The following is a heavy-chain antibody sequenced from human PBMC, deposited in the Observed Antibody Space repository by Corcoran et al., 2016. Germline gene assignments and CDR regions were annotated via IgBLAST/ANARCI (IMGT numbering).Heavy chain of an antibody. D-gene: IGHD3-22*01. Sequence: EVQLVESGGGLVKPGGSLRLSCAASGFTFSNAWMSWVRQAPGKGLEWVGRIKSKTDGGTTDYAAPVKGRFTISRDDSKNTLYLQMNSRKTEDTAVYYCTTPLSRDYDSSGSHYGMDVWGQGTTVTVSS. CDR2: IKSKTDGGTT. V-gene: IGHV3-15*01. J-gene: IGHJ6*02. CDR3: TTPLSRDYDSSGSHYGMDV. CDR1: GFTFSNAW.